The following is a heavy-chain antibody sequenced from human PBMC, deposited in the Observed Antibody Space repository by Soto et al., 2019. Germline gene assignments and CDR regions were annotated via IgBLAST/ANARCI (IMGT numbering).Heavy chain of an antibody. CDR2: ISGSGGST. Sequence: GGSLRLSCAASGFTFSSYAMSWVRQAPGKGLEWVSAISGSGGSTYYADSVKGRFTISRDNSKNTLYLQMNSLRAEDTAVYYCLNPVLLSSGDYYYGMDVWGQGTTVTVSS. D-gene: IGHD2-2*01. V-gene: IGHV3-23*01. CDR1: GFTFSSYA. J-gene: IGHJ6*02. CDR3: LNPVLLSSGDYYYGMDV.